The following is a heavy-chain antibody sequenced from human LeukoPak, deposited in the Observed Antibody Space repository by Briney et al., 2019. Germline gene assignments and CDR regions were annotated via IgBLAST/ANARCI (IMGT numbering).Heavy chain of an antibody. Sequence: SETLSLTCAVSGYSISSGYYWGWFRRPPGKGLEWIGSNYNSGRTYYNPSLKRRVTISVDTSKNTFSMKLSTVTAADTPLFYFARLYSYGYLVYWGQGTLVTVSS. CDR3: ARLYSYGYLVY. D-gene: IGHD5-18*01. V-gene: IGHV4-38-2*01. CDR2: NYNSGRT. J-gene: IGHJ4*02. CDR1: GYSISSGYY.